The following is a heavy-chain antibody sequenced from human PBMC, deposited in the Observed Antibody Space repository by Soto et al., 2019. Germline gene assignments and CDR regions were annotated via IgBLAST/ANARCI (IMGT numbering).Heavy chain of an antibody. D-gene: IGHD5-12*01. Sequence: GGSLRLSCAASGFTFSSYAMSWVRQAPGKGLEWVSAISGSGGSTYYADSVKGRFTISRDNSKNTLYLQTNSLRAEDTAVYYCANTPTKYSGYDRSGSYFDYWGQGTLVTVSS. CDR2: ISGSGGST. CDR1: GFTFSSYA. V-gene: IGHV3-23*01. CDR3: ANTPTKYSGYDRSGSYFDY. J-gene: IGHJ4*02.